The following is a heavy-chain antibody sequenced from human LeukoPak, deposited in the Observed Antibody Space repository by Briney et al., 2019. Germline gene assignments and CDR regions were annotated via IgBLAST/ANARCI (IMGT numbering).Heavy chain of an antibody. CDR3: AKDGTGGYYYLDY. V-gene: IGHV3-30*18. CDR2: ILYDGSNE. D-gene: IGHD3-22*01. CDR1: GFTFSSHG. Sequence: PGGSLRLSCAASGFTFSSHGMHWVRQAPGMGLEWVALILYDGSNEYYADSVQGRFTISRDSSRNTLYLQMNSLRAEDTAVYYCAKDGTGGYYYLDYWGQGTLATVSS. J-gene: IGHJ4*02.